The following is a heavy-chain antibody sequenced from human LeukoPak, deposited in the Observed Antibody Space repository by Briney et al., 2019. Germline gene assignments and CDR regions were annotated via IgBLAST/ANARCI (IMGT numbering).Heavy chain of an antibody. V-gene: IGHV1-8*03. J-gene: IGHJ6*03. Sequence: ASVKVSCKASGYIFIDYEINWVRQATGQGLEWMGWMNPKSGDTGYEQEFQGRVTITRDSSISTVYMELSSLRSEDTALCYCARGRYMDVWGKGTTVTVSS. CDR1: GYIFIDYE. CDR2: MNPKSGDT. CDR3: ARGRYMDV.